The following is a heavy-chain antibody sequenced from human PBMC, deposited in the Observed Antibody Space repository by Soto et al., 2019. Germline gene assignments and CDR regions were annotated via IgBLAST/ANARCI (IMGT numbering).Heavy chain of an antibody. CDR3: ARVETNDSGGNLDY. Sequence: QVQLVESGGGVVQPGRSLRLSCAASGFTFSSYGMHWVRQAPGKGLEWVAVIWYDGSNKYYADSVKGRFTISRDNSKNALYLQMNSLRAEDTAVYYCARVETNDSGGNLDYWGQGTLVTVAS. CDR2: IWYDGSNK. CDR1: GFTFSSYG. J-gene: IGHJ4*02. V-gene: IGHV3-33*01. D-gene: IGHD4-17*01.